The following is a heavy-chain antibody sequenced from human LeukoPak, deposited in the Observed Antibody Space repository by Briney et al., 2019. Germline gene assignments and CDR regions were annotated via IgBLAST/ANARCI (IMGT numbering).Heavy chain of an antibody. V-gene: IGHV1-2*02. Sequence: ASVKVSCKASGYTFTGYYMHWVRQAPGQGLEWMGWINPNSGGTNYAQKFQGRVTMTRDTSISTAYMELSRLRSDDTAVYYCARDQRGYYGLGRKSKIDFDYWGQGTLVTVSS. J-gene: IGHJ4*02. CDR1: GYTFTGYY. CDR2: INPNSGGT. D-gene: IGHD3-10*01. CDR3: ARDQRGYYGLGRKSKIDFDY.